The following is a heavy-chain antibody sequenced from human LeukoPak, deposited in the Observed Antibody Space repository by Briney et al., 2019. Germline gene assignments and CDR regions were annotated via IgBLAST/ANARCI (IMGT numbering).Heavy chain of an antibody. V-gene: IGHV6-1*01. CDR1: GDSVSSTSAA. Sequence: SQTLSLTCAISGDSVSSTSAAWNWIRQSPSRGLEWLGGTYYRSQWYNEYAASVISRITINSDTSKNHFSLQLNSVTPGDTAVYYCARGVTYSFDYWGQGTLVTVSS. CDR2: TYYRSQWYN. CDR3: ARGVTYSFDY. J-gene: IGHJ4*02. D-gene: IGHD2-21*02.